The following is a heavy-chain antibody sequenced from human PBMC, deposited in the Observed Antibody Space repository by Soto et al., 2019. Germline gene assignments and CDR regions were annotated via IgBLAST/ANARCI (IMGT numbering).Heavy chain of an antibody. V-gene: IGHV3-30*02. J-gene: IGHJ3*02. Sequence: QAHLVESGGGVVQPGGSLRLSCEASGFTFSSYGMHWVRQAPGKGLEWVAFISYDGSNKHHADSVKGRFTISRDNSKSTLFLQMNSLGVEDTAIYFCYGKRGMASKHGGAFDMWGQGTMVTVSS. CDR2: ISYDGSNK. D-gene: IGHD1-26*01. CDR3: YGKRGMASKHGGAFDM. CDR1: GFTFSSYG.